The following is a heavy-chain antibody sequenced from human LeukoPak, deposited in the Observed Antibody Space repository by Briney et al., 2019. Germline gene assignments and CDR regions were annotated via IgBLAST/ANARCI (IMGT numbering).Heavy chain of an antibody. Sequence: PGGSLRLSCAASGFSFSSYGMHWVRQAPGKGLEWVAAIPYDGRNNYYADSVKGRFTISRDNSKNTLSVQMNSLRAEDTAVYYCAKDGSRGWYGIHWYFDLWGRGTLVTVSS. CDR1: GFSFSSYG. D-gene: IGHD6-19*01. V-gene: IGHV3-30*18. CDR2: IPYDGRNN. CDR3: AKDGSRGWYGIHWYFDL. J-gene: IGHJ2*01.